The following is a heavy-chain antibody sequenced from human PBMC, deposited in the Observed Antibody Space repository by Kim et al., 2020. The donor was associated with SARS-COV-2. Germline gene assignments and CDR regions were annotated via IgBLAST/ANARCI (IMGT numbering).Heavy chain of an antibody. Sequence: GGSLRLSCAASGFTFSSYAMHWVRQAPGKGLEWVAVISYDGSNKYYADSVKGRFTISRDNSKNTLYLQMNSLRAEDTAVYYCAREDNGGNSHDAFDIWGQ. J-gene: IGHJ3*02. CDR2: ISYDGSNK. D-gene: IGHD2-21*02. V-gene: IGHV3-30*04. CDR3: AREDNGGNSHDAFDI. CDR1: GFTFSSYA.